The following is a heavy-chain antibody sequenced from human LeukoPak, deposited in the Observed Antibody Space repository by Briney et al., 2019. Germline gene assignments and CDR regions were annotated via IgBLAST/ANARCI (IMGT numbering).Heavy chain of an antibody. V-gene: IGHV5-51*01. J-gene: IGHJ6*02. Sequence: GESLKISCKGSGYSFTSYWIGWVRQMPGKGLEWMGIIYPGDSDTRYSPSFQGQVTISADKSISTAYPQWSSLKASDTAMYYCARCPIAAAGRRDHYYYGMDVWGQGTTVTVSS. CDR3: ARCPIAAAGRRDHYYYGMDV. D-gene: IGHD6-13*01. CDR1: GYSFTSYW. CDR2: IYPGDSDT.